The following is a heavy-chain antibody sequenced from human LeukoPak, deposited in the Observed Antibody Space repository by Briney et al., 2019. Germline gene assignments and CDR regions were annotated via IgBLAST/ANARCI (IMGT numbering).Heavy chain of an antibody. D-gene: IGHD2-15*01. CDR1: GYTFTSYA. J-gene: IGHJ6*03. V-gene: IGHV7-4-1*02. CDR2: INTNTGNP. Sequence: ASVKVSCKASGYTFTSYAMNWVRQAPGQGLEWMGWINTNTGNPTYAQGFTGRFVFSLDTSVSTAYLQISSLKAEDTAVYYCARAGVRLGYCSGGSCYYYYYMDVWGKGTTVTVSS. CDR3: ARAGVRLGYCSGGSCYYYYYMDV.